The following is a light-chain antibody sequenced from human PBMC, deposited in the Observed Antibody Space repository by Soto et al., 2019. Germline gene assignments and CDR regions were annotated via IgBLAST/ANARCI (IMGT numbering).Light chain of an antibody. V-gene: IGLV1-40*01. CDR3: QSYDSSLSGCV. CDR1: SSNIGAGYD. J-gene: IGLJ3*02. CDR2: GNS. Sequence: QSVLTQPPSVSGAPGQRVTISCTGSSSNIGAGYDVHWYQQLPGTAPKLLIYGNSNRPSGVPDRFSGPKAGTSASLAITGLRAEDEADYYCQSYDSSLSGCVFGGGTTLNVL.